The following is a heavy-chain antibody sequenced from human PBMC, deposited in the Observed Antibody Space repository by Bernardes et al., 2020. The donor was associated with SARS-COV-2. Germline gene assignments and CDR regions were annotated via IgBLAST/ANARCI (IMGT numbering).Heavy chain of an antibody. CDR3: ARVRSGSSWGFDH. CDR1: GFIFSSYD. J-gene: IGHJ4*02. D-gene: IGHD6-6*01. CDR2: INTASDT. V-gene: IGHV3-13*01. Sequence: GSSLKVSCAASGFIFSSYDMHWVRQATGKGLEWVSAINTASDTYYPDSVKGRFTISRDNSKTSLYLQMNSLRAEDTAVYYCARVRSGSSWGFDHGGQRTLVTVSS.